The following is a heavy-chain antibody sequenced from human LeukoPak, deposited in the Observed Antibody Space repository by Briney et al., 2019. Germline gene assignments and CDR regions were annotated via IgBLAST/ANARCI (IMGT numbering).Heavy chain of an antibody. CDR3: ARGRGELLVY. CDR2: IYYSGST. J-gene: IGHJ4*02. V-gene: IGHV4-30-4*01. D-gene: IGHD1-26*01. CDR1: GGSISRGDYY. Sequence: SQALSLTCTVSGGSISRGDYYWSWMRQPPGKGREGIGYIYYSGSTYYNPSLKSRVTISVDTSKNQFSLKLSSVTAADTAVYYCARGRGELLVYWGQGTLVTVSS.